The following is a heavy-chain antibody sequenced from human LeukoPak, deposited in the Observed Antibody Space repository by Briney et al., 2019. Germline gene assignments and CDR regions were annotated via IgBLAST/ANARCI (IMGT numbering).Heavy chain of an antibody. CDR1: GGSFSGYY. Sequence: PSETLSLTCAVYGGSFSGYYWSWIRQPPGKGLEWIGEINHSGSTNYNPSLKSRVTISVDTSKNQFSLKLSSVTAADTAVYYCARGKRGDYGWYFDLWGRGTLVTVSS. D-gene: IGHD4-17*01. V-gene: IGHV4-34*01. J-gene: IGHJ2*01. CDR3: ARGKRGDYGWYFDL. CDR2: INHSGST.